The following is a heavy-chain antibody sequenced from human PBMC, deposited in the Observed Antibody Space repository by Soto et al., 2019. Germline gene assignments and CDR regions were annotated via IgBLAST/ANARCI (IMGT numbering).Heavy chain of an antibody. V-gene: IGHV3-21*01. Sequence: PGGSLRLSCAASGFTFSSYSMNWVRQAPGKGLEWVSSISSSSSYIYYADSVKGRFTISRDNAKNSLYLQMNSLRAEDTAVYYCARDGPAYYYDSSPVDYWGQGTLVTVS. CDR3: ARDGPAYYYDSSPVDY. D-gene: IGHD3-22*01. J-gene: IGHJ4*02. CDR1: GFTFSSYS. CDR2: ISSSSSYI.